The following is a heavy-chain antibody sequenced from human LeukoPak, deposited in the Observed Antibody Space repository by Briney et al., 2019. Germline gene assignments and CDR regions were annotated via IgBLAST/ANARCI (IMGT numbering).Heavy chain of an antibody. D-gene: IGHD6-19*01. CDR1: GFTFTDYW. J-gene: IGHJ4*02. Sequence: PGGSLRLSCTTSGFTFTDYWMTWVRQAPGKGLEWVANIRHDESEIYYVDSVKGRFTISRDNAKDSLFLQMNSLRAEDTAVYYCARDPGRSGWDYWGQGALVTVPS. CDR3: ARDPGRSGWDY. V-gene: IGHV3-7*01. CDR2: IRHDESEI.